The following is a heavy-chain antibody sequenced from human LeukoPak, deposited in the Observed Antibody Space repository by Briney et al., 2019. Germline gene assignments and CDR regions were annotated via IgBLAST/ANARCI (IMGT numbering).Heavy chain of an antibody. V-gene: IGHV1-69*13. CDR1: GGTFSSYA. D-gene: IGHD3-9*01. CDR3: ARAAYDLLTAYYLKYFDL. J-gene: IGHJ2*01. Sequence: SVTVSCKTSGGTFSSYAISWVRQAPGQGLEWMGGIIPIFGTTNYAQKFQGRVTLTADESTSTAYMELSSLRSEDTAVYYCARAAYDLLTAYYLKYFDLWGRGTLVTVDS. CDR2: IIPIFGTT.